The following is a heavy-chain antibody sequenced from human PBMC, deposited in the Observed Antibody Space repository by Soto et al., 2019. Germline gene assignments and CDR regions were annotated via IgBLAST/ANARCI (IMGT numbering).Heavy chain of an antibody. CDR1: GYIFTNYG. J-gene: IGHJ4*02. Sequence: QVQLVQSGAEVKKPGASVKVSCKASGYIFTNYGISWLRQAPGQGLELMGWISASNGDTNDAQKFQGRVTMATDTSTSTAYMELRSLRSDDTAVYYCARDWRYYDSSGYFGYWGQGTLVTVSS. D-gene: IGHD3-22*01. CDR3: ARDWRYYDSSGYFGY. CDR2: ISASNGDT. V-gene: IGHV1-18*01.